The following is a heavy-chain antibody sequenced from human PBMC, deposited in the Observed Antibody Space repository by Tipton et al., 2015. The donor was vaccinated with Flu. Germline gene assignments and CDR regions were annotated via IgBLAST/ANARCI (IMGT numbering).Heavy chain of an antibody. Sequence: QLVQSGAEVKKPGSSIKVSCKASGGPFISSVFNWVRQAPGQRPEWLGRIITVLGTLDTSEKFQARVTLSADESTGTVYMELTSLRLEDMAIYYCAGEVVSVGMSAFAVGRRPNAMDVGGQASTATVS. D-gene: IGHD3-3*01. CDR1: GGPFISSV. J-gene: IGHJ6*02. CDR2: IITVLGTL. CDR3: AGEVVSVGMSAFAVGRRPNAMDV. V-gene: IGHV1-69*01.